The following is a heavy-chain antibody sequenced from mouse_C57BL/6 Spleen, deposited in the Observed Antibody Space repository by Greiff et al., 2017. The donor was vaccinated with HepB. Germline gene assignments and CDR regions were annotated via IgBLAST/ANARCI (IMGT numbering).Heavy chain of an antibody. CDR3: AREGSGDGYFFDV. J-gene: IGHJ1*03. Sequence: DVKLVESGGGLVKPGGSLKLSCAASGFTFSSYAMSWVRQTPEKRLEWVATISDGGSYTYYPDNVKGRFTISRDNAKNNLYLQMSHLKSEDTAMYYCAREGSGDGYFFDVWGTGTTVTVSS. CDR2: ISDGGSYT. D-gene: IGHD2-3*01. V-gene: IGHV5-4*01. CDR1: GFTFSSYA.